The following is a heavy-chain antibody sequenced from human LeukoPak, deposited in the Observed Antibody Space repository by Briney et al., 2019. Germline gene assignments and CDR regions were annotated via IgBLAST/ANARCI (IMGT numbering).Heavy chain of an antibody. D-gene: IGHD2-2*01. V-gene: IGHV4-61*02. CDR1: GGSISSGSYY. Sequence: PSQTLSLTCTVSGGSISSGSYYWSWIRQPAGKGLEWIGRIYTSGSTNYNPSLKSRVTISVDTSKNQFSLKLSSVTAADTAVYYCARLSRDYYYMDVWGKGTTVTVSS. J-gene: IGHJ6*03. CDR2: IYTSGST. CDR3: ARLSRDYYYMDV.